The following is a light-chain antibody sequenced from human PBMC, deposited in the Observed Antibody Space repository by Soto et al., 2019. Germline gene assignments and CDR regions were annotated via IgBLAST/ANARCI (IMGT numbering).Light chain of an antibody. CDR2: GAS. CDR3: QQYGSSPI. V-gene: IGKV3-20*01. Sequence: EIVLTQSPGTLSLCPGERATLSCRASQSVSSSYLAWYQQKPGQAPRLLIYGASSRATGIPDRFSGSGSGTDFTLTISRLEPEDFAVYYCQQYGSSPIFGQGTHWRL. J-gene: IGKJ5*01. CDR1: QSVSSSY.